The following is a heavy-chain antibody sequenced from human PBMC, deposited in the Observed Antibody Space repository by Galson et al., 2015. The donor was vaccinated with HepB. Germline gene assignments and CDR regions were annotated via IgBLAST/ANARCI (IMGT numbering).Heavy chain of an antibody. V-gene: IGHV3-20*04. J-gene: IGHJ4*01. CDR3: ARNEGDVPGWYYLDS. CDR2: INWNGGLT. D-gene: IGHD6-19*01. CDR1: GFNFDVFG. Sequence: SLRLSCAASGFNFDVFGMSWVRQRPGKGPESVSDINWNGGLTRYGDSVQGRFTISRDNAKNTLYLQMNSLRAEDTAFYFCARNEGDVPGWYYLDSWGRGTLVTVSS.